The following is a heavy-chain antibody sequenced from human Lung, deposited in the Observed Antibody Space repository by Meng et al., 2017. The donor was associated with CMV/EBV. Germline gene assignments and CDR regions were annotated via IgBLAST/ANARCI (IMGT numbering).Heavy chain of an antibody. Sequence: SVKVSCXASGGTFSSYAISWVRQAPGQGLEWMGGIIPIFGTANYAQKLQGRVTITTDESTSTAYMELSSLRSEDTAVYYCARVTIFGAYGMDVWGQGTTVTVSS. CDR3: ARVTIFGAYGMDV. CDR1: GGTFSSYA. CDR2: IIPIFGTA. J-gene: IGHJ6*02. D-gene: IGHD3-3*01. V-gene: IGHV1-69*05.